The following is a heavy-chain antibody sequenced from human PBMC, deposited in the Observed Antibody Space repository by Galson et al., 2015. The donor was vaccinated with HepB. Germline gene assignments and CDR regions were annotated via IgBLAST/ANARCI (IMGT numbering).Heavy chain of an antibody. V-gene: IGHV3-23*01. Sequence: SLRLSCAASGFTFNNYGMSWVRQTPGKGLEWVSAISGGGDTTYLADSVKDRFTVSRDNSRETMYLQLSSLRVEDTAVYYCARDSGGYAAYFGVDVWGQGTTVTVSS. CDR2: ISGGGDTT. CDR3: ARDSGGYAAYFGVDV. D-gene: IGHD3-22*01. CDR1: GFTFNNYG. J-gene: IGHJ6*02.